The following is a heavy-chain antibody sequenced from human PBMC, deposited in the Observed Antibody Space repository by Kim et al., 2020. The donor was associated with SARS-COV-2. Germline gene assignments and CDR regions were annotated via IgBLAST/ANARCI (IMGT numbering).Heavy chain of an antibody. J-gene: IGHJ4*02. D-gene: IGHD3-16*01. Sequence: VMGRFTLSRDNSKRTLYLQMNSLRAEETAVYYCAKIHLGDLYTTTSYEHDYWGQGTLVTVSS. V-gene: IGHV3-30*02. CDR3: AKIHLGDLYTTTSYEHDY.